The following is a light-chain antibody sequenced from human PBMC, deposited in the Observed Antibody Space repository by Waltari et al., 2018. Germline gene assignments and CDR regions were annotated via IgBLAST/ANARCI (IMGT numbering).Light chain of an antibody. CDR2: DVT. V-gene: IGLV2-14*03. CDR1: RSDIGSYNY. J-gene: IGLJ1*01. Sequence: QSALTQPASVSGSPGQSITISCTGTRSDIGSYNYVSWYQQHPGKVPRLIIYDVTNRPSGVSNRFSGSKSGNAASLTISGLQAEDEADYYCTSCSSITTLGVFGTGTKVTVL. CDR3: TSCSSITTLGV.